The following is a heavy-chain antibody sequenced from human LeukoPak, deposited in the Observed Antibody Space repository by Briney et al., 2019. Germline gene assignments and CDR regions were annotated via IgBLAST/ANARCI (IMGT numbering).Heavy chain of an antibody. CDR1: GFTFDDYA. CDR2: ISWNSGSI. CDR3: AKDATYDILTGYSDY. V-gene: IGHV3-9*01. Sequence: GGSLRPSCAASGFTFDDYAMHWVRQAPGKGLEWVSGISWNSGSIGYADSMKGRFTISRDNAKNSLYLQMNSLRAEDTALYYCAKDATYDILTGYSDYWGQGTLVTVSS. D-gene: IGHD3-9*01. J-gene: IGHJ4*02.